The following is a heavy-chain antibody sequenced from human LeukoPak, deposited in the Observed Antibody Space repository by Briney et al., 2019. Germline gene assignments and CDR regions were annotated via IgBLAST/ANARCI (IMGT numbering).Heavy chain of an antibody. J-gene: IGHJ6*03. CDR3: ARAYYYDGSGFNYYYYYMDV. Sequence: ASVKVSCKASGYTFTGYYMHWVRQAPGQGLEWMGWINPNSGGTNYAQKFQGRVTMTRDTSISTAYMELSRLRSDDTAVYYCARAYYYDGSGFNYYYYYMDVWGKGTTVTVSS. D-gene: IGHD3-22*01. CDR1: GYTFTGYY. V-gene: IGHV1-2*02. CDR2: INPNSGGT.